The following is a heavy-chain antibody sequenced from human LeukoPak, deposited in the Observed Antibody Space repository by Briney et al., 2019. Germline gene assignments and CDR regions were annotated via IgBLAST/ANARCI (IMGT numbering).Heavy chain of an antibody. J-gene: IGHJ5*02. CDR3: ARQLQGHYDSSGYPPYNWFDP. CDR2: IYYSGST. D-gene: IGHD3-22*01. CDR1: GGSISSSSYY. Sequence: SETLSLTCTVSGGSISSSSYYWGWLRQPPGKGLEWIGSIYYSGSTYYNPSLKSRVTISVDTSKNQFSLKLSSVTAADTAVYYCARQLQGHYDSSGYPPYNWFDPWGQGTLVTVSS. V-gene: IGHV4-39*01.